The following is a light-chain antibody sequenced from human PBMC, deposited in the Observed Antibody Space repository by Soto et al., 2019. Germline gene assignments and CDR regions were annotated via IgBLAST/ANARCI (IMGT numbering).Light chain of an antibody. Sequence: EIVLTQSPGTLSLSPGERATLSCRASQSVSSSYLAWYQQKPGQAPRLLIYSASSRATGIPDRFSGSGSGTDFTLTITRLEPEDFAMYYCQQYGSSTGTFGQGTKVDI. V-gene: IGKV3-20*01. CDR3: QQYGSSTGT. CDR1: QSVSSSY. CDR2: SAS. J-gene: IGKJ1*01.